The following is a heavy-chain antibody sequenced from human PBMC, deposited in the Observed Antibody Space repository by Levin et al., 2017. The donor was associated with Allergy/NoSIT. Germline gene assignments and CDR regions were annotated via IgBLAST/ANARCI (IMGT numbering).Heavy chain of an antibody. CDR1: GFSLSTSGMC. CDR3: ARIRRFSNYDYRYGMDV. Sequence: SGPTLVKPTQTLILTCTFSGFSLSTSGMCVSWVRQPPGKALEWLARIDWDDDKYYSTSLKTRLTISKDTSKNQVVLTMTNMDPVDTATYYCARIRRFSNYDYRYGMDVWGQGTTVTVSS. V-gene: IGHV2-70*11. D-gene: IGHD4-11*01. CDR2: IDWDDDK. J-gene: IGHJ6*02.